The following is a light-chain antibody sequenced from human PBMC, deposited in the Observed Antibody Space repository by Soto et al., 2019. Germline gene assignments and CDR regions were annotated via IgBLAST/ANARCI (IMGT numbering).Light chain of an antibody. CDR1: SSDVGGYNY. J-gene: IGLJ1*01. Sequence: QSVLTQPASVSGSHGQSITISCTGTSSDVGGYNYVSWYQQHPGKAPKLMIYEVSNRPSGVSNRFSGSKSGNTASLTISGLQAQDEADYYCSSYTSSSNYVLGNGTKLT. CDR2: EVS. CDR3: SSYTSSSNYV. V-gene: IGLV2-14*01.